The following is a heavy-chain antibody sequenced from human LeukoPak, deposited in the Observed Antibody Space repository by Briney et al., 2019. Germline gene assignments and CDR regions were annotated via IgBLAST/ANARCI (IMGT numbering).Heavy chain of an antibody. V-gene: IGHV5-51*01. D-gene: IGHD3-10*01. J-gene: IGHJ3*02. CDR1: GYSFITYW. CDR2: IYPGDSDT. Sequence: GESLKISCKGSGYSFITYWIGWVRQMPGKGLEWMGIIYPGDSDTRYSPSFQGQVTISADKSISTAYLQWSSLKASDTAMYYCARLGGYGSGSPDAFDIWGQGTMVTVSS. CDR3: ARLGGYGSGSPDAFDI.